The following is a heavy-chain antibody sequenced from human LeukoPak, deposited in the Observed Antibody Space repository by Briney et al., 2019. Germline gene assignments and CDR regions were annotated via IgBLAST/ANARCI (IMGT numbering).Heavy chain of an antibody. V-gene: IGHV3-23*01. CDR1: GFTFSSYA. J-gene: IGHJ6*02. CDR3: AKSGCSSTSCLYGMDV. CDR2: ISGSGGST. D-gene: IGHD2-2*01. Sequence: GGSLRLSCAASGFTFSSYAMSWVRQAPGKGLEWVSAISGSGGSTYYADSVKGRFTISRDNSKNTLYLQMNSLRAEDTAVYYCAKSGCSSTSCLYGMDVWGQGTTVTVSS.